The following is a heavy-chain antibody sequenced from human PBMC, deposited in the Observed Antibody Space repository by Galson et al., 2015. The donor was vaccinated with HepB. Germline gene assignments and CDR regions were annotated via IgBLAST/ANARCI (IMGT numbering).Heavy chain of an antibody. CDR1: GFTVSSNY. Sequence: SLRLSCAASGFTVSSNYMSWVRQAPGKGLEWVSVIYSGGSTYYADSVKGRFTISRDNSKNTLYLQMNSLRAEDTAVYYCARASGWYGPSDAFDIWGQGTMVTVSS. D-gene: IGHD6-19*01. CDR3: ARASGWYGPSDAFDI. V-gene: IGHV3-66*01. J-gene: IGHJ3*02. CDR2: IYSGGST.